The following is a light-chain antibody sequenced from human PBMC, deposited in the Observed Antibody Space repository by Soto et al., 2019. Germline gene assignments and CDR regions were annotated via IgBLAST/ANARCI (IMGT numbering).Light chain of an antibody. Sequence: EIVLTQSPGTLSLSPGETATLSCRASQSVYNNLAWYQQKPGQAPRLLIYGASSRATGIPVRFSGSGSGTEFTLTISGLQSEDFAVYYCQQYNNWPLTFGQGTRLEIK. V-gene: IGKV3-15*01. CDR1: QSVYNN. CDR3: QQYNNWPLT. J-gene: IGKJ5*01. CDR2: GAS.